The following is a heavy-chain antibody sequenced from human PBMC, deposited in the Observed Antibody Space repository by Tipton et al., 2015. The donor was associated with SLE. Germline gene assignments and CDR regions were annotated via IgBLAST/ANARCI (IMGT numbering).Heavy chain of an antibody. CDR3: ARDAQPLGIVVVITYYYYYYMDV. D-gene: IGHD3-22*01. CDR2: ISYDGSNK. J-gene: IGHJ6*03. Sequence: RSLRLSCAASGFTFSSYSMNWVRQAPGKGLEWVAVISYDGSNKYYADSVKGRFTISRDNSKNTLYLQMNSLRAEDTAVYYCARDAQPLGIVVVITYYYYYYMDVWGKGTTVTVSS. CDR1: GFTFSSYS. V-gene: IGHV3-30*03.